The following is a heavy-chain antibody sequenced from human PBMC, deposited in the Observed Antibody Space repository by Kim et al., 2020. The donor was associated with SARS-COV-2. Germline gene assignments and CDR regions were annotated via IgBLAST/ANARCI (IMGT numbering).Heavy chain of an antibody. CDR1: GFTFSSYA. CDR3: ASGSGSYYHFDY. J-gene: IGHJ4*02. Sequence: GGSLRLSCAASGFTFSSYAMHWVRQAPGKGLEWVAVISYDGSNKYYADSVKGRFTISRDNSKNTLYLQMNSLRAEDTAVYYCASGSGSYYHFDYWGQGTL. D-gene: IGHD1-26*01. CDR2: ISYDGSNK. V-gene: IGHV3-30-3*01.